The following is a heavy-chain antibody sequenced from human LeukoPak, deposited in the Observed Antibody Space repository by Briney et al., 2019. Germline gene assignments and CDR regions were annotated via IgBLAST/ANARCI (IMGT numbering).Heavy chain of an antibody. Sequence: GGSLRLSCAASGFTFSSYAMSWVRQAPGKGLEWVSAISGSGGSTYYADSVKGRFTISRDNAKNSLYLQMNSLRAEDTAVYYCARGTSSSWDAEGDYWGQGTLVTVSS. J-gene: IGHJ4*02. CDR1: GFTFSSYA. CDR3: ARGTSSSWDAEGDY. V-gene: IGHV3-23*01. CDR2: ISGSGGST. D-gene: IGHD6-13*01.